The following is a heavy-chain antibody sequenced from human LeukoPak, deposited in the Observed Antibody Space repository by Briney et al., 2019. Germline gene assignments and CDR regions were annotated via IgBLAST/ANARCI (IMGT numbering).Heavy chain of an antibody. CDR2: ISSSSKII. J-gene: IGHJ4*02. Sequence: GGSLRLSCAASGFTLSNYAMNWVRQAPGKGLEWVSYISSSSKIIHYADSVKGRFTISRDNAKNSLSLQMTSLRDEDTAAYFCVRDPKGRGDAFDYWGQGTLVTISS. D-gene: IGHD3-10*01. CDR1: GFTLSNYA. V-gene: IGHV3-48*02. CDR3: VRDPKGRGDAFDY.